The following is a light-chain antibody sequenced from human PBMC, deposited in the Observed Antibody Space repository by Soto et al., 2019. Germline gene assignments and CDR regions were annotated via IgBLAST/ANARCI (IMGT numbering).Light chain of an antibody. Sequence: IQMTQSPSSLSASVGDTVTITCRASQGIRNDLGWYQQKPGKAPKLLIHAASSLESGVQTRFSGSGSGTDFTFTISSLQAEDFATYYCLQDYSYPWTFGQGTKVEI. J-gene: IGKJ1*01. CDR1: QGIRND. CDR2: AAS. CDR3: LQDYSYPWT. V-gene: IGKV1-6*01.